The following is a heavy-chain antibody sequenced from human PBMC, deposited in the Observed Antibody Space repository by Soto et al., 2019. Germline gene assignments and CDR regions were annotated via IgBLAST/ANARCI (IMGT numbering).Heavy chain of an antibody. CDR2: IIPMFGIV. CDR3: EREVGGTGLQF. J-gene: IGHJ4*02. V-gene: IGHV1-69*14. D-gene: IGHD3-9*01. Sequence: QVHLVQSGTEARKPGSSVNVSCETSGGNFNSYGFNWVRQVPGQRLEWMGGIIPMFGIVKVGQIFQPRVACTSYTATGKVNMELTRHSTEDTAVYYCEREVGGTGLQFWGQGTMVIVSS. CDR1: GGNFNSYG.